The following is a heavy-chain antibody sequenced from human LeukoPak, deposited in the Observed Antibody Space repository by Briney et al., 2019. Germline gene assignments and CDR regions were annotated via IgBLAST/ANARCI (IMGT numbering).Heavy chain of an antibody. V-gene: IGHV3-74*01. CDR3: VRDSGSSEYYFDY. D-gene: IGHD1-26*01. Sequence: GGSLRLSCAASGLTSSSYWMHWVRQPPGKGLVWVSRISSDGSSTNYADFVKGRFTISRDNAKNTLYLQMNSLRAEDTAVYYCVRDSGSSEYYFDYWGQGTLVTVSS. CDR2: ISSDGSST. J-gene: IGHJ4*02. CDR1: GLTSSSYW.